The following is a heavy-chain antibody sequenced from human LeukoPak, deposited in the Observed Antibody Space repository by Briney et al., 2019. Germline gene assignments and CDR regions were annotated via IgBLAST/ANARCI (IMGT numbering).Heavy chain of an antibody. Sequence: SETLSLTCAVYGGSFSGYYWSWIRQPPGKGLEWIGEINHSGSTNYNPSLKSRVTISVDTSKNQFSLKLSSVTAADTAVYYCARVISVVGATLNWFDPWGQGTLVTVSS. CDR2: INHSGST. CDR3: ARVISVVGATLNWFDP. D-gene: IGHD1-26*01. J-gene: IGHJ5*02. V-gene: IGHV4-34*01. CDR1: GGSFSGYY.